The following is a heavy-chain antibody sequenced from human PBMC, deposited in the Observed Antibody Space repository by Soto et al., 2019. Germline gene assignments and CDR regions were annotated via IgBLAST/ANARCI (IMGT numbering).Heavy chain of an antibody. V-gene: IGHV2-5*02. CDR1: GFSLSTSGAA. J-gene: IGHJ5*02. CDR3: AHRATMTIFGLIIDNGIWFDP. CDR2: IYWDGDK. D-gene: IGHD3-3*01. Sequence: QINLIESGPTLVNPTQTLTLTCTFSGFSLSTSGAAVGWVRQPPGRALEWLALIYWDGDKRYNASLGNRLTITKDTSMNQVVLTLTNVDPVATATYYCAHRATMTIFGLIIDNGIWFDPWGQGTRVIVSS.